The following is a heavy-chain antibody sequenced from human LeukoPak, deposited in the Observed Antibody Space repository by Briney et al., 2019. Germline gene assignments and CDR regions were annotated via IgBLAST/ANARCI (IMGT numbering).Heavy chain of an antibody. CDR3: AKDIEGIAVAGPAFDI. J-gene: IGHJ3*02. Sequence: GGSLRLSCAAPGFTFSSYAMHWVWHAPGKGLERVSGISWNSGSIGYADSVKGRFTISRDNAKNSLYLQMNSLRAEDTALYYCAKDIEGIAVAGPAFDIWGQGTMVTVSS. V-gene: IGHV3-9*01. CDR2: ISWNSGSI. CDR1: GFTFSSYA. D-gene: IGHD6-19*01.